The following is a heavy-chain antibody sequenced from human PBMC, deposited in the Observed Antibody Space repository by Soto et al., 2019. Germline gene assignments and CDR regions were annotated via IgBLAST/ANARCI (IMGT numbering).Heavy chain of an antibody. V-gene: IGHV4-31*03. CDR2: IYYSGST. J-gene: IGHJ6*02. Sequence: QVQLQESGPGLVKPSQTLSLTCTVSGGSISSGGYYWSWIRQHPGKGLEWIGYIYYSGSTYYNPSLKSRVTISVDTSKNQFSLKRSSVTAADTAVYYCAREWEVRGFRYYFYGMDVWGQGTTVTVSS. CDR3: AREWEVRGFRYYFYGMDV. CDR1: GGSISSGGYY. D-gene: IGHD3-10*01.